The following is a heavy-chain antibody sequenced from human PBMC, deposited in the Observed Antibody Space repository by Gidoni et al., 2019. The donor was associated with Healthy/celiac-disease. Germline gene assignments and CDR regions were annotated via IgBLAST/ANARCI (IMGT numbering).Heavy chain of an antibody. V-gene: IGHV3-48*03. CDR3: ARDDGKLYSSGWYGAFDI. CDR1: VFTFSSYE. Sequence: EVQLVESGGGLVQPGGSLRLSCAASVFTFSSYEMNWVRHAPGKGLEWVSYISSRGSTIYEADSVKGRFTISRDNAKNSLYLQMNSLRAEDTAGYYCARDDGKLYSSGWYGAFDIWGQGTMVTVSS. J-gene: IGHJ3*02. CDR2: ISSRGSTI. D-gene: IGHD6-19*01.